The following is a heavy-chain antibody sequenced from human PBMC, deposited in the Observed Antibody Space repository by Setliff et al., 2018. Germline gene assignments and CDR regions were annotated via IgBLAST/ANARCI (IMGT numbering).Heavy chain of an antibody. Sequence: RASVKVSCKASVYTFTSYYMHWVRQAPGQGLEWMGGIIPILGIANYAQKLQSRVTMTTDTSTSTTYMEMRSLRADDTAVYYCARDAWDYGDYGGRYWFDYWGQGTLVTVSS. D-gene: IGHD4-17*01. V-gene: IGHV1-18*04. CDR3: ARDAWDYGDYGGRYWFDY. CDR2: IIPILGIA. CDR1: VYTFTSYY. J-gene: IGHJ4*02.